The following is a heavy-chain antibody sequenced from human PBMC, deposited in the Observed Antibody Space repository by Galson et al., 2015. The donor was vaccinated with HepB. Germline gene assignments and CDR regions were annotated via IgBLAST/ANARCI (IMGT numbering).Heavy chain of an antibody. D-gene: IGHD1-26*01. CDR2: ISYDGSNE. CDR3: AKGDGSWRDYYYYMDV. Sequence: SLRLSCAASGFTFSNSGMHWVRQAPGKGLEWVAVISYDGSNEYYADSVKGRFTISRDNSKNTLYLQMNSLRAEDTAVYYRAKGDGSWRDYYYYMDVWGKGTTVTVSS. J-gene: IGHJ6*03. V-gene: IGHV3-30*18. CDR1: GFTFSNSG.